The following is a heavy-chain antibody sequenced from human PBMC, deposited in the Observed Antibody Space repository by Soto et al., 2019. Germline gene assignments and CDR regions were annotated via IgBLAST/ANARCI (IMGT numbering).Heavy chain of an antibody. CDR3: ARDRGVAGIPVRAFDI. Sequence: PSQTLSLTCAISGDSVSSNSAAWNWIRQSPSRGLEWLGRTYYRSKWYNDYAVSVKSRITINPDTSENQFSLQLNSVTPEDTAVYYCARDRGVAGIPVRAFDIWGQGTMVTVSS. CDR2: TYYRSKWYN. CDR1: GDSVSSNSAA. V-gene: IGHV6-1*01. J-gene: IGHJ3*02. D-gene: IGHD6-19*01.